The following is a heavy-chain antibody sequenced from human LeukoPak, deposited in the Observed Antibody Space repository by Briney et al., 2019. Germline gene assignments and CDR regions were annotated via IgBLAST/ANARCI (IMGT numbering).Heavy chain of an antibody. V-gene: IGHV3-7*01. CDR3: ARVRVYYDSADAFDI. CDR2: IKQDGSEK. Sequence: GGSLRLSCAASGFTFSSYWMGWVRQAPGKGLEWVANIKQDGSEKYYVDSVKGRFTISRDNAKNSLYLQMNSLRAEDTAVYYCARVRVYYDSADAFDIWGQGTMVTVSS. CDR1: GFTFSSYW. D-gene: IGHD3-22*01. J-gene: IGHJ3*02.